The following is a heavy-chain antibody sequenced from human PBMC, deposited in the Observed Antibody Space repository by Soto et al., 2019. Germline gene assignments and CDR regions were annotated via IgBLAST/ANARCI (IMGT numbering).Heavy chain of an antibody. CDR3: ARGIAVAGMILSPFDL. D-gene: IGHD6-19*01. Sequence: GGSLRLSCAASAFTFSTYAMHWVRQAPGKGLEWISVISYDGSSRYYADSVKGRFTISRDNSKSTLFLQMNSLRTEDTAEYYCARGIAVAGMILSPFDLWGQGTMVTVSS. CDR2: ISYDGSSR. V-gene: IGHV3-33*05. CDR1: AFTFSTYA. J-gene: IGHJ3*01.